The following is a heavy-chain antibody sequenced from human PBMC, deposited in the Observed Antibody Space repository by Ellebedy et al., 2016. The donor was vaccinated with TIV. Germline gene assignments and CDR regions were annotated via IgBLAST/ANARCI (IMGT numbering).Heavy chain of an antibody. D-gene: IGHD3-10*01. V-gene: IGHV5-51*01. CDR1: GYSFTSYW. CDR3: ARQAGGSGTYYHHNYHYMDV. CDR2: IYPGDSDT. Sequence: GESLKISCKGSGYSFTSYWIGWVRQMPGKGLEWMGIIYPGDSDTRYSPSFQGQVTISVDKFISTAYLQWSSLKASDTAMYYCARQAGGSGTYYHHNYHYMDVWGKGTTVTVSS. J-gene: IGHJ6*03.